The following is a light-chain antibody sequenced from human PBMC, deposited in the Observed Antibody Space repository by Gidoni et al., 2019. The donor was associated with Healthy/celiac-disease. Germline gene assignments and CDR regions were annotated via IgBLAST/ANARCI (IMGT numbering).Light chain of an antibody. CDR3: GTWDSSLRVLNVV. V-gene: IGLV1-51*01. Sequence: QSVLTQPPSVSAAPGQRVPISCSGSSSNIGDNYVSWYQQFPGTAPKLLIYDNNKRPSGIPDRFSGSKSGTSATLGITGLQTGDEADYYCGTWDSSLRVLNVVFGGRTKLTVL. CDR2: DNN. J-gene: IGLJ2*01. CDR1: SSNIGDNY.